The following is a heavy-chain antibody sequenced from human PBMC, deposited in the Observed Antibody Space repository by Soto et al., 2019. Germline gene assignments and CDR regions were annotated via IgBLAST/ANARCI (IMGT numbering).Heavy chain of an antibody. J-gene: IGHJ3*01. Sequence: GESLKTSCKGSGYSLTNYWIGWVRPMPGKGLEWMGIIYPGDSHAIYSPSFQGQVTMSADKSISTAYLQWSSLKASDTAMYYCARPYSGGPNDPFDVWGQGTMVTVSS. CDR3: ARPYSGGPNDPFDV. CDR2: IYPGDSHA. CDR1: GYSLTNYW. V-gene: IGHV5-51*01. D-gene: IGHD1-26*01.